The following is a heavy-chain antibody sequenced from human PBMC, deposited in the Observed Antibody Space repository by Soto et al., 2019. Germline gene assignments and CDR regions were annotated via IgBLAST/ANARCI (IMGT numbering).Heavy chain of an antibody. Sequence: GGSLRHSCAASGFTFSSYGMHWVRQAPGKGLEWVAVIWYDGSNKYYADSVKGRFTISRDNSKNTLYLQMNSLRAEDTAVYYCARALNYYFFTSYGDHRYGHYFRGQGSSVTGSS. D-gene: IGHD4-17*01. CDR3: ARALNYYFFTSYGDHRYGHYF. CDR1: GFTFSSYG. V-gene: IGHV3-33*01. CDR2: IWYDGSNK. J-gene: IGHJ6*02.